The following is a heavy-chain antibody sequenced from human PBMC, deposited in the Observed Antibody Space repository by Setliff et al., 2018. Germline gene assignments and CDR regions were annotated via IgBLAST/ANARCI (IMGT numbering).Heavy chain of an antibody. Sequence: ASVKVSCKASGYTFSRYGISWVRQAPGQGLEWMGWINANTGGTREVQKFQGRVTMTRDTSIDTAYMEVNRLTYDDTAVYYCARVGGYASAWHGIEAFDIWGQGTKVTVSS. D-gene: IGHD6-19*01. J-gene: IGHJ3*02. CDR1: GYTFSRYG. CDR3: ARVGGYASAWHGIEAFDI. CDR2: INANTGGT. V-gene: IGHV1-2*02.